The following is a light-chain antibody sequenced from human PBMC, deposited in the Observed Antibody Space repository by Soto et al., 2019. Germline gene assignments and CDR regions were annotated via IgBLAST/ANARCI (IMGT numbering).Light chain of an antibody. J-gene: IGKJ1*01. V-gene: IGKV3-15*01. CDR3: HQYNFWPS. Sequence: EIVLTQSPATLSLSPGERATLSCRASQTVSSNLAWYQQKPGQSPRLLIYGTSTRATGVPARFSGSGSGTEFTLSISGLQSEDFAVYYCHQYNFWPSFGQGTKVDIK. CDR1: QTVSSN. CDR2: GTS.